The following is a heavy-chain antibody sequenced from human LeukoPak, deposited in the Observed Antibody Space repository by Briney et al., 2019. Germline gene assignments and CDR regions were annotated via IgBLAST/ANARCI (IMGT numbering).Heavy chain of an antibody. CDR1: GGTFSSYA. D-gene: IGHD5-18*01. CDR2: IIPILGTA. CDR3: ARETWIQPTDAFDI. V-gene: IGHV1-69*05. Sequence: SVKVSCKASGGTFSSYAISWVRQAPGQGLEWMGGIIPILGTANYAQKFQGRVTITTDESTSTAYMELSSLRSEDTAVYYCARETWIQPTDAFDIWGQGTMVTVSS. J-gene: IGHJ3*02.